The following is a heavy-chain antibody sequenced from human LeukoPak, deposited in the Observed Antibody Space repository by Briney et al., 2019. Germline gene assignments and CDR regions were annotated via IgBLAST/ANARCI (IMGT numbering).Heavy chain of an antibody. CDR3: ARGRPYYDFWSGSRRWFDP. CDR2: INHSGST. D-gene: IGHD3-3*01. Sequence: SETPSLTCAVYGGSFSGYYWSWIRQPPGKGLEWIGEINHSGSTNYNPSLKSRVTISVDTSKNQFSLKLSSVTAADTAVYYCARGRPYYDFWSGSRRWFDPWGQGTLVTVSS. J-gene: IGHJ5*02. V-gene: IGHV4-34*01. CDR1: GGSFSGYY.